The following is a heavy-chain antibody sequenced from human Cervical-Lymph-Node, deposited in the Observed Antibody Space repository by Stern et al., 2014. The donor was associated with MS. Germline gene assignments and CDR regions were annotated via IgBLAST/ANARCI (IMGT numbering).Heavy chain of an antibody. D-gene: IGHD2/OR15-2a*01. CDR2: INGSGTAR. CDR1: GFTFSDYS. CDR3: ANSIA. J-gene: IGHJ5*02. Sequence: VQLDESGGGLVKPGGSLTLSCVASGFTFSDYSMNWIRKAPGQGLEWVSYINGSGTARYYADSVKGRFTVSGDNAKKSLYPHMNSLRVEDTAVYYCANSIAWGQGALVIVSS. V-gene: IGHV3-11*01.